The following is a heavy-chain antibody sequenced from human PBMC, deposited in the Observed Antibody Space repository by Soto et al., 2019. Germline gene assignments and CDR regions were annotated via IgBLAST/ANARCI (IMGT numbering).Heavy chain of an antibody. CDR1: GYTFTSYD. J-gene: IGHJ5*02. D-gene: IGHD2-15*01. CDR3: ARGFRVAATRWWFDP. V-gene: IGHV1-18*01. Sequence: QVQLVQSGAEVKKPGASVKVSCKASGYTFTSYDISWVRQAPGQGLEWMGWISTYNGNTNYAQKLQGRVTTTTDRSTSTAYMELRSLRSDDTAVYYCARGFRVAATRWWFDPWGQGTLVTVSS. CDR2: ISTYNGNT.